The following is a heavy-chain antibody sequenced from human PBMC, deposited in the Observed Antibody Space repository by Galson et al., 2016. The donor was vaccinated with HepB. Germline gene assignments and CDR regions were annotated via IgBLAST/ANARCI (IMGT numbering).Heavy chain of an antibody. D-gene: IGHD4-17*01. V-gene: IGHV3-74*03. J-gene: IGHJ3*02. CDR1: GFTFRHYW. Sequence: SLRLSCAASGFTFRHYWIHWVRQAPGKGLVWVSRINSDGSSTTYADSVKGRFTISRDNAKNTLYLQMNSPRAEDTAEYYCARDLYGAGGRANVALDIWGQGTMVIVSS. CDR3: ARDLYGAGGRANVALDI. CDR2: INSDGSST.